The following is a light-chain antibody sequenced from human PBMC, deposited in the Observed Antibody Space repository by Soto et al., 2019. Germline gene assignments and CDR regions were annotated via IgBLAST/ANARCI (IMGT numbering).Light chain of an antibody. V-gene: IGLV1-44*01. J-gene: IGLJ1*01. CDR1: SSNIGSNI. CDR3: AAWDDSLNGYV. CDR2: SNS. Sequence: QSVLTQAPSVSGTPGQRVTISCSGSSSNIGSNIVNWYQQLPGTAPKLLIFSNSQRPSGVPDRFSGSKSGTSASLAIRRLQSEDEADYYCAAWDDSLNGYVFGAGTKVTVL.